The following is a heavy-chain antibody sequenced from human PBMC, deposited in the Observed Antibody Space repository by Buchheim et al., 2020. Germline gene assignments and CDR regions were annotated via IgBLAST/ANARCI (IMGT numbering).Heavy chain of an antibody. Sequence: QVQLVESGGGLVKPGGSLRLSCAASGFTFSDYYMGWIRQAPGKGLEWVSYISQSLGYTAYTDSVEGRFTISRDNAKKSLDLEMNSLRAEDTAFYYCARGDPRTMIIAAIDYWGQGTL. CDR1: GFTFSDYY. J-gene: IGHJ4*02. V-gene: IGHV3-11*06. D-gene: IGHD3-22*01. CDR2: ISQSLGYT. CDR3: ARGDPRTMIIAAIDY.